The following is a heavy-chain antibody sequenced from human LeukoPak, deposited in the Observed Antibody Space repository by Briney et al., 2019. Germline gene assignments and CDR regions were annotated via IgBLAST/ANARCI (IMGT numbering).Heavy chain of an antibody. Sequence: SVKVSCKASGGTFSSYAISWVRQAPGQGLEWMGRIIPILGIANYAQKFQGRVTITADKSTSTAYMELSSLRSEDTAVYYCATLQYKSHAFDIWGQGTMVTVSS. V-gene: IGHV1-69*04. CDR3: ATLQYKSHAFDI. D-gene: IGHD4-11*01. J-gene: IGHJ3*02. CDR1: GGTFSSYA. CDR2: IIPILGIA.